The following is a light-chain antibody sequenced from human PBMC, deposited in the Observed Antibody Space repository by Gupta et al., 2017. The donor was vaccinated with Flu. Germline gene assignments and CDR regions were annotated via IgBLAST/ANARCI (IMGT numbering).Light chain of an antibody. CDR1: SSDVGGYNY. Sequence: QSALPQPALVSGSPGQSITISCTGTSSDVGGYNYVSWYQQHPGKAPKLMIYEVSNRPSGVSNRFSGSKSGNTASLTISGLQAEDEADYYCSSYTSSSTWVFGGGTKLTVL. V-gene: IGLV2-14*01. CDR2: EVS. J-gene: IGLJ3*02. CDR3: SSYTSSSTWV.